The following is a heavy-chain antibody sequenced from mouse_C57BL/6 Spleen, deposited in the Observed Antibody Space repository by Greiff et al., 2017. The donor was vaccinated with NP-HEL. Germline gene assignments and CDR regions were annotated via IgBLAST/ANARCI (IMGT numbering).Heavy chain of an antibody. V-gene: IGHV5-6*01. CDR2: ISSGGSYT. Sequence: VQLKESGGDLVKPGGSLKLSCAASGFTFSSYGMSWVRQTPDKRLEWVATISSGGSYTYYPDSVKGRFTISRDNAKNTLYLQMSSLKSEDTAMYYCARHRNWDDWYFDVWGTGTTVTVSS. D-gene: IGHD4-1*01. J-gene: IGHJ1*03. CDR1: GFTFSSYG. CDR3: ARHRNWDDWYFDV.